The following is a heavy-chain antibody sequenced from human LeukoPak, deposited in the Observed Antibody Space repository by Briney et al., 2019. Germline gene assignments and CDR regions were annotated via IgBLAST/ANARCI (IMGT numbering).Heavy chain of an antibody. V-gene: IGHV3-74*01. CDR1: GFIFSSYW. D-gene: IGHD3/OR15-3a*01. CDR3: ARDRRFFGLDALDI. J-gene: IGHJ3*02. Sequence: GGSLRLSCAASGFIFSSYWMHWVRQAPGKGLVWVSRINSDGSSTSYADSVKGRFTISRGNAKNTLYLQMNSLRAEDTAVYYCARDRRFFGLDALDIWGQGTMVTVSS. CDR2: INSDGSST.